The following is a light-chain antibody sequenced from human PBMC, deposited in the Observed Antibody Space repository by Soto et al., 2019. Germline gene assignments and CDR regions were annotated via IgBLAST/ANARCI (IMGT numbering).Light chain of an antibody. Sequence: DIQMTQSPSTLPASVGDRVTITCRATQSISNWLAWYQQKPGTAPKVLIYHASNLQSGVASRFSGSGSGTEFTLTISSLQADDFATYYCQHYNSYSEAFGQGTKVDIK. CDR1: QSISNW. CDR3: QHYNSYSEA. CDR2: HAS. J-gene: IGKJ1*01. V-gene: IGKV1-5*01.